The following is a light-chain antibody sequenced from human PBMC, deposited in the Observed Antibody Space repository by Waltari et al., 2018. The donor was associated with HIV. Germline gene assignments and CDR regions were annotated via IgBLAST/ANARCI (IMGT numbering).Light chain of an antibody. CDR1: SSDVGGYNY. V-gene: IGLV2-11*01. Sequence: QSALTQPRSVSASPGQSVTISCTVTSSDVGGYNYVSWYQQHPGKAPKLMIYDVSKRPSGVPARCAGCEAGNTASLTISGLQAEDEADDYCCSYAGSSGVFGGGTKLAVL. J-gene: IGLJ3*02. CDR2: DVS. CDR3: CSYAGSSGV.